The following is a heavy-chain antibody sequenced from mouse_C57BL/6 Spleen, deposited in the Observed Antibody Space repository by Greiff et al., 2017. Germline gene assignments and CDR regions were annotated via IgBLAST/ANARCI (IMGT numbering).Heavy chain of an antibody. D-gene: IGHD1-1*01. CDR2: INPSSGYT. CDR1: GYTFTSYT. J-gene: IGHJ3*01. CDR3: ARCGSSFAWFAY. V-gene: IGHV1-4*01. Sequence: VQLQESGAELARPGASVKMSCKASGYTFTSYTMHWVHQRPGQGLEWIGYINPSSGYTKYNQKFKDKATLTADKSSSTAYRQLSSLTSENSAVYYCARCGSSFAWFAYWGQGTLVTVSA.